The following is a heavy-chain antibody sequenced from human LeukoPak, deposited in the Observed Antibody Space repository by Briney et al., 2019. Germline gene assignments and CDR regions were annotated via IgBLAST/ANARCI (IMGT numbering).Heavy chain of an antibody. D-gene: IGHD6-13*01. CDR2: VTGDATST. V-gene: IGHV3-74*01. CDR1: GFTFSNYW. Sequence: GGSLRLSVAAPGFTFSNYWMHWVRQVPVKGPLWVSHVTGDATSTSYVESVKGRFTISRDNAKNTLYLQMNSLRAEDTAVYYCARGAGGFDYWGQGILVTVSS. J-gene: IGHJ4*02. CDR3: ARGAGGFDY.